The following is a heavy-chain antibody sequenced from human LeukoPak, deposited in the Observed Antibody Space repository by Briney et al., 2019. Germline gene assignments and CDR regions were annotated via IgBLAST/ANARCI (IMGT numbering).Heavy chain of an antibody. J-gene: IGHJ2*01. V-gene: IGHV3-30*02. D-gene: IGHD3-22*01. Sequence: GGSLRLSCAASGFTFSSYGMHWVRQAPGKGLEWAAFIRYDGSNKYYADSVKGRFTISRDNSKNTLYLQMNSLRAEDTAVYYCARELTYYDSSGGFDLWGRGTLVTVSS. CDR1: GFTFSSYG. CDR3: ARELTYYDSSGGFDL. CDR2: IRYDGSNK.